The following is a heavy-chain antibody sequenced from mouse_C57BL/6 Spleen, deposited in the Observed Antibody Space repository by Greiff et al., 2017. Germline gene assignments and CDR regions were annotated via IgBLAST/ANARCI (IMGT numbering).Heavy chain of an antibody. CDR2: SYPGDGDT. CDR3: ARGLLRYFDV. CDR1: GYAFSSSW. J-gene: IGHJ1*03. Sequence: QVQLKQSGPELVKPGASVKISCKASGYAFSSSWMNWVKQRPGKGLEWIGRSYPGDGDTNYNGKFKGKATLTADKSSSTAYMQLSSLTSEDSAVYFCARGLLRYFDVWGTGTTVTVSS. V-gene: IGHV1-82*01. D-gene: IGHD2-3*01.